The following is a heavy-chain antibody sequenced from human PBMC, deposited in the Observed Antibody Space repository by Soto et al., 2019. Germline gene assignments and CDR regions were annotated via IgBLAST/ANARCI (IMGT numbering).Heavy chain of an antibody. CDR3: SFEGYRYNSDILDF. V-gene: IGHV1-2*02. D-gene: IGHD1-1*01. CDR1: RAGFTGPH. Sequence: YRKASRAGFTGPHMHWVRRAPVQEIEWMGWINPNSGTTDYVQKFQGRVTMTRDTSMSTAYMELSRLRSDDTAVYYCSFEGYRYNSDILDFWAHGTRDTVSA. J-gene: IGHJ5*01. CDR2: INPNSGTT.